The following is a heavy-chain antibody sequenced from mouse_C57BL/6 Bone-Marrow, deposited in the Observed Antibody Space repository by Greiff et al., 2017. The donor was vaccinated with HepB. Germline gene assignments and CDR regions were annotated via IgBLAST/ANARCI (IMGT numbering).Heavy chain of an antibody. Sequence: VKLQQPGAELVKPGASVKMSCKASGYTFTSYWITWVKQRPGQGLEWIGDIYPGSGSTNYNEKFKSKATLTVDTSSSTAYMQLSSLTSEDSAVYYCARRKKWVLREDWGQGTTLTVSS. CDR3: ARRKKWVLRED. CDR2: IYPGSGST. J-gene: IGHJ2*01. CDR1: GYTFTSYW. D-gene: IGHD2-3*01. V-gene: IGHV1-55*01.